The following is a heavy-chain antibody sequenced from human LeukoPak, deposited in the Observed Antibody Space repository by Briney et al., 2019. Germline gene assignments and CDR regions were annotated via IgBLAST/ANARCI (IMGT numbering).Heavy chain of an antibody. V-gene: IGHV4-59*08. Sequence: PSETLSLTCTVSGDSIGDYYWSWIRQSPGKGLEWIGYIYYSGSTNYNPSLKSRVTISVDTSKNQFSLKLSSVTAADTAVYYCARHRHGGRGYCSGGSCYSGYYYYYYMDVWGKGTTVTISS. D-gene: IGHD2-15*01. CDR3: ARHRHGGRGYCSGGSCYSGYYYYYYMDV. CDR2: IYYSGST. J-gene: IGHJ6*03. CDR1: GDSIGDYY.